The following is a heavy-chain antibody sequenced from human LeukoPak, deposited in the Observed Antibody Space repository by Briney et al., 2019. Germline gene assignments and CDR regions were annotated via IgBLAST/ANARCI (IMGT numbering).Heavy chain of an antibody. CDR3: AKSLDY. CDR1: GFTFGTSW. Sequence: GGSLRLSCAASGFTFGTSWMDWVRQAPGKGLEWVANIKGDGSETNYGDSTKGRFTIFRDNARNSLYLHMHSLRVEDTAIYFCAKSLDYWGQGTLVTVSS. V-gene: IGHV3-7*01. CDR2: IKGDGSET. J-gene: IGHJ4*02.